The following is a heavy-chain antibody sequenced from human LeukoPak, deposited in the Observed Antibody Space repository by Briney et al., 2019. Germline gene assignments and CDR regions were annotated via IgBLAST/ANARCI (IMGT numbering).Heavy chain of an antibody. Sequence: GGSLRLSCEASGFTFGSFAMYWVRQAPGKGLDWIAGIFGSGGSPHYADSVKGRFTISRDNSKNTVYLQINSLRAEDTAVYYCGKTKAGYSSGRKPAWPVDYWGQGTLVTVSS. V-gene: IGHV3-23*01. CDR3: GKTKAGYSSGRKPAWPVDY. J-gene: IGHJ4*02. CDR2: IFGSGGSP. CDR1: GFTFGSFA. D-gene: IGHD6-19*01.